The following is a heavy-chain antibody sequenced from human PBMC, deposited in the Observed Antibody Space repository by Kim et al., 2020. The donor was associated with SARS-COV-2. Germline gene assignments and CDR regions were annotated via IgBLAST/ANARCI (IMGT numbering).Heavy chain of an antibody. J-gene: IGHJ6*02. V-gene: IGHV3-48*02. D-gene: IGHD2-8*02. CDR2: ISSSSSTI. CDR3: ARDPGCTGGVCYASYYYGMDV. CDR1: GFTFSSYS. Sequence: GGSLRLSCAASGFTFSSYSMNWVRQAPGKGLEWVSYISSSSSTIYYADSVKGRFTISRDNAKNSLYLQMNSLRDEDTAVYYCARDPGCTGGVCYASYYYGMDVWGQGTTVTVSS.